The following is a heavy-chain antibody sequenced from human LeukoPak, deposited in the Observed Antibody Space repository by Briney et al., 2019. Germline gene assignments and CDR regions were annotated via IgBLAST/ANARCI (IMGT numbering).Heavy chain of an antibody. CDR1: GGSVSSGSYY. D-gene: IGHD4-17*01. J-gene: IGHJ2*01. V-gene: IGHV4-31*03. Sequence: SETLSLTCTVSGGSVSSGSYYWSWIRQHPGKGLEWIGYIYYSGSTYYNPSLKSRVTISVDTSKNQFSLKLSSVTAADTAVYYCARDRDPVTTTIGYFDLWGRGTLVTVSS. CDR3: ARDRDPVTTTIGYFDL. CDR2: IYYSGST.